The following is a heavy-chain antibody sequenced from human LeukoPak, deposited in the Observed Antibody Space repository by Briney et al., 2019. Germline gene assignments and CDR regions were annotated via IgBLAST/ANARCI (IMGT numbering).Heavy chain of an antibody. Sequence: PSETLSLTCTVSGGSISSYYWSWIRQPPGKGLEWIGYIYYSGSTNYNPSLKSRVTMSVDTSKNQFSLKLSSVTAADTAVYYCARSIVGATPWFDPWGQGTLVTVSS. CDR2: IYYSGST. J-gene: IGHJ5*02. CDR3: ARSIVGATPWFDP. CDR1: GGSISSYY. D-gene: IGHD1-26*01. V-gene: IGHV4-59*12.